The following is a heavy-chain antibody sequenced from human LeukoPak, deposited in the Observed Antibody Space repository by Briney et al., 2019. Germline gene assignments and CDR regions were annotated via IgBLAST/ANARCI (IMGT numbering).Heavy chain of an antibody. J-gene: IGHJ5*02. CDR2: INPNSGGT. CDR1: GYTFTGYY. V-gene: IGHV1-2*02. Sequence: ASVKASCKASGYTFTGYYMHWVRQAPGQGLEWMGWINPNSGGTNYAQKFQGRVTMTRDTSISTAYMELSRLRSDDTAVYYCARVRFLEWLFGGENWFDPWGQGTLVTVSS. CDR3: ARVRFLEWLFGGENWFDP. D-gene: IGHD3-3*01.